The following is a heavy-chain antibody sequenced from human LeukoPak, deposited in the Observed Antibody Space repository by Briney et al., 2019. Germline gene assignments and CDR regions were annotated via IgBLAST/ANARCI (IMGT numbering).Heavy chain of an antibody. CDR1: GFTFSSYW. CDR3: ARVPLWFGEVIDAFDI. D-gene: IGHD3-10*01. J-gene: IGHJ3*02. CDR2: INSDGSST. V-gene: IGHV3-74*01. Sequence: PGGSLRLSCAASGFTFSSYWMHWVRQAPGKGLVWVSRINSDGSSTSYADSVRGRFTISRDNAKNTLYLQMNSLRAEDTAVYYCARVPLWFGEVIDAFDIWGQGTMVTVSS.